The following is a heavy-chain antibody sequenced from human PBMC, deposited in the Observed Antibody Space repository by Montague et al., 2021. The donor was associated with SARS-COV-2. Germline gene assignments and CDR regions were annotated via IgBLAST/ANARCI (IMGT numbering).Heavy chain of an antibody. CDR2: IDPSDSNT. J-gene: IGHJ4*02. CDR3: ATPDY. V-gene: IGHV5-10-1*01. Sequence: QSGAEVKKPGESLRTSCKGSGYSFTTYWINWVRQMPGKGLEWMGKIDPSDSNTYYSSSFQGHVTISVDKSISTAYLQWSSLKASDTAMFYRATPDYWGQGTLVTVSS. CDR1: GYSFTTYW.